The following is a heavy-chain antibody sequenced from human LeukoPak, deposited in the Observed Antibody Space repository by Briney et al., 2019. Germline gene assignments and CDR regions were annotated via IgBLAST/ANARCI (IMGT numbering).Heavy chain of an antibody. CDR1: GFTFSSYG. CDR2: ISYDGSNK. J-gene: IGHJ4*02. D-gene: IGHD5-18*01. CDR3: ARSTSYSYGFGNYFDY. V-gene: IGHV3-30*03. Sequence: GGSLRLSCAASGFTFSSYGMHWVRQAPGKGLEWVAVISYDGSNKYYADSVKGRFTISRDNSKNTLYLQMNSLRAEDTAVYYCARSTSYSYGFGNYFDYWGQGTLVTVSS.